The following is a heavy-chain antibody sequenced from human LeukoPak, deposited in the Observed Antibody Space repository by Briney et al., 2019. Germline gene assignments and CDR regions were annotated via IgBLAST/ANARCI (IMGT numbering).Heavy chain of an antibody. CDR1: GLIFSDYY. CDR3: ARTQGSIAARYFDY. Sequence: GGSLRLSCAASGLIFSDYYMSWIRQAPGKGLEWVSYISSSGSTIYYADSVKGRFTISRDNAKNSLYLQMNSLRAEDTAVYYCARTQGSIAARYFDYWGQGTLVTVSS. CDR2: ISSSGSTI. V-gene: IGHV3-11*01. D-gene: IGHD6-6*01. J-gene: IGHJ4*02.